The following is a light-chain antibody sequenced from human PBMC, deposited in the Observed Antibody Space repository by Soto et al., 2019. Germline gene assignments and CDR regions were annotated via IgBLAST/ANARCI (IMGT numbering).Light chain of an antibody. CDR2: QTS. CDR3: QQCNTYST. J-gene: IGKJ1*01. V-gene: IGKV1-5*03. CDR1: QSIGSW. Sequence: DIQLTQSPSILSASVGDRVTITCRASQSIGSWLAWYQQKPGQAPNLLIFQTSNLESGVPSRFSGSGSGTKFTLTISSLQPEDFATYYCQQCNTYSTFGQGTKVESK.